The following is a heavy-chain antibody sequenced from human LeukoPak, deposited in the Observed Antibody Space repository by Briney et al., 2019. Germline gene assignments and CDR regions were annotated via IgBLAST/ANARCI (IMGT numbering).Heavy chain of an antibody. V-gene: IGHV1-69*05. J-gene: IGHJ6*03. CDR1: GGTFSSYA. Sequence: SVKVSCKASGGTFSSYAISWVRQAPGQGLEWMGGIIPIFGTANYAQKFQGRVTITTDESTSTAYMELSSLRSDDTAVYYCARVRYSYGFYYYYYYMDVWGKGTTVTVSS. CDR3: ARVRYSYGFYYYYYYMDV. CDR2: IIPIFGTA. D-gene: IGHD5-18*01.